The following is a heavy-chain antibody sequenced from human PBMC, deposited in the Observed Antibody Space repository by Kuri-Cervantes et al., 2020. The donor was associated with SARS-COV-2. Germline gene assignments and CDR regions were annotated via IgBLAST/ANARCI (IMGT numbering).Heavy chain of an antibody. Sequence: SVKVSCKASGGTFSSYAISWVRQAPGQGLGWMGRIIPIFGTANYAQKFQGRVTITADESTSTAYMELSSLRSDDTAVYYCAREAWFGELLGLFDYWGQGTLVTVSS. CDR3: AREAWFGELLGLFDY. V-gene: IGHV1-69*13. CDR2: IIPIFGTA. J-gene: IGHJ4*02. CDR1: GGTFSSYA. D-gene: IGHD3-10*01.